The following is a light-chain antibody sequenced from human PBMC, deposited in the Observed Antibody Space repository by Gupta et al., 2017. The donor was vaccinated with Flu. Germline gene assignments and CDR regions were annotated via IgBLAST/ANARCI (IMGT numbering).Light chain of an antibody. J-gene: IGKJ4*01. CDR2: DTS. V-gene: IGKV1-33*01. CDR1: QDIRNS. CDR3: QQYGSLPLS. Sequence: PPSLSASVGDTITITCQATQDIRNSLNWFQQKPGKAPNLLIYDTSNLETGVPSRFSGSGSGTDFTFTITGLQPEDFATYFCQQYGSLPLSFGGGTKVQI.